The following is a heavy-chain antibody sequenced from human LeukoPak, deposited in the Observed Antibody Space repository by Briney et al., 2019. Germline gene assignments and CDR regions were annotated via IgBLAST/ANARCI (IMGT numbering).Heavy chain of an antibody. CDR2: ISGSGGST. CDR3: AILEGYFGVVLDAFDI. CDR1: GFTFSSYA. D-gene: IGHD3-3*01. J-gene: IGHJ3*02. V-gene: IGHV3-23*01. Sequence: PGGSLRLSCAASGFTFSSYAMSWVRQAPGKGLEWVSAISGSGGSTYYADSVKGRFTISRDNSKNTLYLQMNSLRAEDTAVYYCAILEGYFGVVLDAFDIWGQGTMVTVSS.